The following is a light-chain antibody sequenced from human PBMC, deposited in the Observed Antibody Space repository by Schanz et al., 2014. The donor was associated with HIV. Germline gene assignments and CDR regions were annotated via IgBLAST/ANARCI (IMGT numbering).Light chain of an antibody. J-gene: IGKJ1*01. CDR2: EAS. V-gene: IGKV1-5*03. CDR1: QSISDS. Sequence: DIQMTQSPSILYASVGDRITLTCRASQSISDSLAWYQQKPGKAPNLLISEASILESGVPSRFSGSASGTEFALTISSLQPDDFATYYCQQYGTISWTFGQGTTVEAK. CDR3: QQYGTISWT.